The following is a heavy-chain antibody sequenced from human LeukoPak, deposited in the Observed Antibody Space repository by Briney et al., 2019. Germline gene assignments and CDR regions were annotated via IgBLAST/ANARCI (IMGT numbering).Heavy chain of an antibody. CDR2: IRRSSSYI. CDR3: ATDYYASFEN. CDR1: GFTFRTYS. D-gene: IGHD3-10*01. J-gene: IGHJ4*02. Sequence: GGSLRLSCAASGFTFRTYSVNWVRQAPGKGLEGVSSIRRSSSYIHHADSVKGRFTISRDKTNSSMSLQMNSLRAEDTAVYYCATDYYASFENWGQGTLVTVSS. V-gene: IGHV3-21*01.